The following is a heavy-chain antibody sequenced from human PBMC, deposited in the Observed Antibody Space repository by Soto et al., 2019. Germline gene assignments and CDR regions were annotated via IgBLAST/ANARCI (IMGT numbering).Heavy chain of an antibody. D-gene: IGHD6-6*01. CDR2: TYFRSKWYN. J-gene: IGHJ6*02. V-gene: IGHV6-1*01. CDR1: GDSVSNTSAA. CDR3: ARAKRPAYYYGMDV. Sequence: SQTLSLTCAISGDSVSNTSAAWIWIRQSPSRGLEWLGRTYFRSKWYNDYAVSLKSRITTNPDTSENQFSLQLNSVTPEDTAVYYCARAKRPAYYYGMDVWGQGTTVTVSS.